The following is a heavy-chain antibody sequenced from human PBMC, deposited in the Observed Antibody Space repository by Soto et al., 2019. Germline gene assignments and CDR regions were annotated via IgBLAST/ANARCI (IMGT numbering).Heavy chain of an antibody. CDR2: IYYSGYT. CDR1: GDSVTSGDYY. V-gene: IGHV4-61*08. J-gene: IGHJ4*02. CDR3: ARAPDINSFAFDS. Sequence: SETLSLTCTVSGDSVTSGDYYWRWIRQPPGKGLEWIGYIYYSGYTNYSPSLKSRVAISLDTSHNQFSLKLSSVTAADTAVYYCARAPDINSFAFDSWGQGTLVTVSS. D-gene: IGHD1-1*01.